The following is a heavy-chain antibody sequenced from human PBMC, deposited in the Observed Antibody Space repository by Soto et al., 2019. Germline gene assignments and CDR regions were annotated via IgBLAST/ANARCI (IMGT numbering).Heavy chain of an antibody. CDR1: GYTFTGYY. Sequence: ASVKVSCKASGYTFTGYYMHWVRQAPGQGLEWMGWINPNSGGTNYAQKFQGWVTMTRDTSISTAYMELSRLRSDDTAVCYCARVWMKGYYGMDVWGQGTTVTVSS. CDR2: INPNSGGT. V-gene: IGHV1-2*04. D-gene: IGHD1-1*01. J-gene: IGHJ6*02. CDR3: ARVWMKGYYGMDV.